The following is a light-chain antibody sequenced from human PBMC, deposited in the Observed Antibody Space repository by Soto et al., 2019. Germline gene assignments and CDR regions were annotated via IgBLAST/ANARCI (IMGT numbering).Light chain of an antibody. CDR2: AAS. CDR3: QQYNNWPV. CDR1: QGISNY. Sequence: EIVMTQSPATLSLSPGERVTLSCRASQGISNYLAWYQLKPGQAPRLLIHAASTRATGIPARLSGSGSGTEFTLTISSIQSEDFAVYYCQQYNNWPVFGQGTKVDIK. J-gene: IGKJ1*01. V-gene: IGKV3-15*01.